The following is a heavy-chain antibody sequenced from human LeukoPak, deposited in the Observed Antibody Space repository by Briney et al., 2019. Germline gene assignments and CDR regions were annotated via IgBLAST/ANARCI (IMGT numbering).Heavy chain of an antibody. CDR3: TREGILAGVDY. Sequence: GGSPRLSCVASGFTFTSYWMSWVRQAPGKGLEWVANIKQDGSEKNYVDSVKGRFTISRDNAKNSMSLQMNSLRAEDTAVYYCTREGILAGVDYWGQGTLVTVSS. CDR1: GFTFTSYW. J-gene: IGHJ4*02. CDR2: IKQDGSEK. V-gene: IGHV3-7*01. D-gene: IGHD6-13*01.